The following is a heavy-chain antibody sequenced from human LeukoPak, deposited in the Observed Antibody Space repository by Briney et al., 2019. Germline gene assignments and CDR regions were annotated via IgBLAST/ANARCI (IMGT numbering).Heavy chain of an antibody. CDR2: IYQSGTT. CDR3: ARQGSGWHISSPFDY. J-gene: IGHJ4*02. D-gene: IGHD6-19*01. CDR1: GYSISSCYY. Sequence: PSETLSLTCAVSGYSISSCYYWGWIRQPPGKGLGWIGSIYQSGTTYYNPSLKRRVTISVDTSKNQFSLNLSSVTATDTAVYYCARQGSGWHISSPFDYWGQGTLVTVSS. V-gene: IGHV4-38-2*01.